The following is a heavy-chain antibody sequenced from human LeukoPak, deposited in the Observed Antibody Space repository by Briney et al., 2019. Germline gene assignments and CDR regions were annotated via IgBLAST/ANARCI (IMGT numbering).Heavy chain of an antibody. D-gene: IGHD3-22*01. J-gene: IGHJ6*02. CDR2: IYYSGST. CDR3: ARDQMIAPIRYGMDV. V-gene: IGHV4-59*01. CDR1: GASISSYY. Sequence: PSETLSLTCTVSGASISSYYWSWIRQPPGKGLEWMGYIYYSGSTKYNPSLKSRVTISVDTSKNQFSLNLSSVTAADTAVYYCARDQMIAPIRYGMDVWGQGTTVTVSS.